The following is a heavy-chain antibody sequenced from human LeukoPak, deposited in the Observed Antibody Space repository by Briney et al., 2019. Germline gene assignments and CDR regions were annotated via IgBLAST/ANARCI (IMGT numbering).Heavy chain of an antibody. CDR1: GGSISSSSDY. V-gene: IGHV4-39*01. D-gene: IGHD3-22*01. CDR2: IYHSETT. Sequence: PSETLSLTCSVSGGSISSSSDYWGWVRQPPGKGLEWIGSIYHSETTYYNPPLKSRVIISVDTSKNQFSLKLNSVTAADTAVYYCGRPNPDSSGYYGSFDPWGQGILVTVSS. J-gene: IGHJ5*02. CDR3: GRPNPDSSGYYGSFDP.